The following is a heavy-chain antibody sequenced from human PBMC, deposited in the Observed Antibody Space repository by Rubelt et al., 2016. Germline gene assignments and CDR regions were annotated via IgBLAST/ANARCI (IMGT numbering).Heavy chain of an antibody. CDR2: IYYSGST. J-gene: IGHJ3*02. D-gene: IGHD3-22*01. Sequence: QLQLQESGPGLVKPSETLSLTCTVSGGSISSSSYYWGWIRQPPGKGLEWIGSIYYSGSTYYNPSLNSRVTISVDTSKNQFSLKLSSVTAADTAVYYCARDLGDYYDSSGYDAFDIWGQGTMVTVSS. V-gene: IGHV4-39*07. CDR3: ARDLGDYYDSSGYDAFDI. CDR1: GGSISSSSYY.